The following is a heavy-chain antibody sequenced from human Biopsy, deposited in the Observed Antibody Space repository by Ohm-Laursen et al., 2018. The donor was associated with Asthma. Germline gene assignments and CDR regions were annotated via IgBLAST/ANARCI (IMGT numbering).Heavy chain of an antibody. Sequence: SVKVSCKVSGGTFSSYAISWVRQAPGQGLEWMGGIIPIFGIANYAQKFQGRVTITADKSTSTAYMELSSLRSEDTAVYYCAREMRAGRGNAFDIWGQGTMVTVSS. D-gene: IGHD6-19*01. V-gene: IGHV1-69*10. J-gene: IGHJ3*02. CDR3: AREMRAGRGNAFDI. CDR1: GGTFSSYA. CDR2: IIPIFGIA.